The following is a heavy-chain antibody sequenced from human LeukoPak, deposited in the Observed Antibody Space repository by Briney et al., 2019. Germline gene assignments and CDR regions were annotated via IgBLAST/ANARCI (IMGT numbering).Heavy chain of an antibody. V-gene: IGHV1-18*01. CDR3: ARDPRFGDYADASDI. D-gene: IGHD4-17*01. CDR1: GYTFTSYG. Sequence: ASVKVSCKASGYTFTSYGISWVRQAPGQGLEWMGWISAYNGNTNYAQKLQGRVTMTTDTSTSTAYMELRSLRSDDTAVYYCARDPRFGDYADASDIWGQGTMVTVSS. J-gene: IGHJ3*02. CDR2: ISAYNGNT.